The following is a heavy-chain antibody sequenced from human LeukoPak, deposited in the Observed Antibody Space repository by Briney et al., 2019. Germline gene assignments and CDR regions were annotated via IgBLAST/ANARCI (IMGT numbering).Heavy chain of an antibody. Sequence: SETLSLTCAVSGGSISSGGYSWSWIRQPPGKGLEWIGYIYHSGSTYYNPSLKSRVTISVDRSKNQFSLKLSSVTAADTAVYYCARAYCGGDCYSGGPIDDWGQGTLVTVSS. V-gene: IGHV4-30-2*01. D-gene: IGHD2-21*02. CDR1: GGSISSGGYS. CDR3: ARAYCGGDCYSGGPIDD. J-gene: IGHJ4*02. CDR2: IYHSGST.